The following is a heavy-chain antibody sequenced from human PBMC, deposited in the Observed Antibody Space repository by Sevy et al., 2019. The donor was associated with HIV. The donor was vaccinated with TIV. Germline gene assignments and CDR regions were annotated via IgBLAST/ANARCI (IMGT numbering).Heavy chain of an antibody. Sequence: ASVKVSCKASGGTFSSYAITWVRQAPGQGLEWMGGIIPIFGTANYAQKFQGRVTITADKSTGTAYMELSSLRSEDTAVYYCARSGEGYSSGWSPFDYWGQGTLVTVSS. CDR2: IIPIFGTA. J-gene: IGHJ4*02. V-gene: IGHV1-69*06. CDR3: ARSGEGYSSGWSPFDY. D-gene: IGHD6-19*01. CDR1: GGTFSSYA.